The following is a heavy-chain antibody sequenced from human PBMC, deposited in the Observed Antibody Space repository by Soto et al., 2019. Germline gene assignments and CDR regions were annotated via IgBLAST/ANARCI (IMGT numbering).Heavy chain of an antibody. CDR3: VRGGHGSGSYLGSY. V-gene: IGHV3-7*03. J-gene: IGHJ4*02. CDR1: GFTFTTYW. D-gene: IGHD3-10*01. CDR2: IRQDGGAP. Sequence: EVQLVESGGGLAQPGGSLRLSCVASGFTFTTYWMSWVRQAPEKGLEWVANIRQDGGAPFYVDSVKGRFTISRDNAKNSVYLQMDSLRAQDTAVYYCVRGGHGSGSYLGSYWGQGILVTVSS.